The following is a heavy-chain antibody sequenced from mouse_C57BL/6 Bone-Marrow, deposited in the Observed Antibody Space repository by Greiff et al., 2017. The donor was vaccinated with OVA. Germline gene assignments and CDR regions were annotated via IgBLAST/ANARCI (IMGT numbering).Heavy chain of an antibody. D-gene: IGHD1-1*01. J-gene: IGHJ2*01. CDR1: GFNIKDYY. V-gene: IGHV14-1*01. CDR3: TTHYYGSPTGFDY. CDR2: IDPEDGVT. Sequence: EVQLQQSGAELVRPGASVKLSCTASGFNIKDYYMHWVKQRPEQGLEWIGRIDPEDGVTEYAPKFQGKATMTADTSSNTAYLQLSSLTSEDTAVYYCTTHYYGSPTGFDYWGQGTTLTVSS.